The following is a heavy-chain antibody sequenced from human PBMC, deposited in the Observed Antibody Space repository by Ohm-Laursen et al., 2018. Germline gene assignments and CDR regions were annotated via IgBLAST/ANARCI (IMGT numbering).Heavy chain of an antibody. CDR3: ATATILEDAFDI. D-gene: IGHD5-24*01. CDR2: INPNSGGT. CDR1: GYTFTGYY. Sequence: SVKVSCKASGYTFTGYYMHWVRQAPGQGLEWMGWINPNSGGTNYAQKFQGRVTMTRDTSISTAYMELSRLRSDDTAVYYCATATILEDAFDIWGQGTMVTVSS. J-gene: IGHJ3*02. V-gene: IGHV1-2*02.